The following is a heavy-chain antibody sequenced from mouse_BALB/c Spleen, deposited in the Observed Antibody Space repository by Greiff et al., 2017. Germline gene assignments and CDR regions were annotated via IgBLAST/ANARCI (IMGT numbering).Heavy chain of an antibody. V-gene: IGHV5-6-5*01. CDR1: GFTFSSYA. CDR2: ISSGGST. Sequence: EVQLVESGGGLVKPGGSLKLSCAASGFTFSSYAMSWVRQTPEKRLEWVASISSGGSTYYPDSVKGRFTISRDNARNILYLQMSSLRSEDTAMYYCAREVRRVAYWGQGTLVTVSA. J-gene: IGHJ3*01. D-gene: IGHD2-14*01. CDR3: AREVRRVAY.